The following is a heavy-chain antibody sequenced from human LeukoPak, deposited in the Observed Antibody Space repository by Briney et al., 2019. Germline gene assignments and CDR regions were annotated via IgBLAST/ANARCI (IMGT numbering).Heavy chain of an antibody. D-gene: IGHD3-22*01. Sequence: ASVKVSCKASGGTFSSYAISWVRQAPGQGLEWMGRIIPILGIANYAQKFQGRVTITADKSTSTAYMELSSLRSEDTAVYYCAREYYYDSSGYTNWGQGTLVTVSS. J-gene: IGHJ4*02. CDR2: IIPILGIA. V-gene: IGHV1-69*04. CDR1: GGTFSSYA. CDR3: AREYYYDSSGYTN.